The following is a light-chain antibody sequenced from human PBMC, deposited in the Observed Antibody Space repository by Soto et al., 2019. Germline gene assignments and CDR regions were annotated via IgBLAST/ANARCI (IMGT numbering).Light chain of an antibody. CDR3: SSYAGSNMGV. Sequence: QSALTQPPSASGSPGQSVTISCTGTSSDVGGYKFVSWYQQHPGKAPKLIIYDVSQRPSGVPDRFSASKSGDTASLTVSGLRAEDEADYYCSSYAGSNMGVFGSGTKLTVL. J-gene: IGLJ1*01. CDR2: DVS. CDR1: SSDVGGYKF. V-gene: IGLV2-8*01.